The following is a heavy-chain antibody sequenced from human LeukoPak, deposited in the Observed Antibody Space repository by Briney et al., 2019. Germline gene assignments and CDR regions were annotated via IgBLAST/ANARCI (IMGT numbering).Heavy chain of an antibody. D-gene: IGHD3-9*01. CDR2: INHSGST. Sequence: PSETLSLTCAVYGGSFSGYYWSWIRQPPGKGLEWLGEINHSGSTNYNPSLKSRVTISVDTSKNQFSLKLSSVTAADTAVYYCARGAVLRYFDWLTMSDYFDYWGQGTLVTVFS. CDR1: GGSFSGYY. CDR3: ARGAVLRYFDWLTMSDYFDY. V-gene: IGHV4-34*01. J-gene: IGHJ4*02.